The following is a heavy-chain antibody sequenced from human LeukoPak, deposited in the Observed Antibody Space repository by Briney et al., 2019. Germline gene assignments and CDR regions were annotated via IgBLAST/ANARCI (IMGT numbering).Heavy chain of an antibody. CDR2: ISSSGSTI. CDR3: ARAAMVRGVINNFDY. V-gene: IGHV3-48*03. CDR1: GFTFSSYE. J-gene: IGHJ4*02. D-gene: IGHD3-10*01. Sequence: GGSLRLSCAASGFTFSSYEMNWVRQAPGKGLEWVSYISSSGSTIYYADSVKGRFTISRDNAKNSLYLQMNSLRAEDTAVYYCARAAMVRGVINNFDYWGQGTLVTVSS.